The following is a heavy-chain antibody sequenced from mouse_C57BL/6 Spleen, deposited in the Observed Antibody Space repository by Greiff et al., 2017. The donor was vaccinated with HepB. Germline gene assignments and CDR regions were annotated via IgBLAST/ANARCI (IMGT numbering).Heavy chain of an antibody. J-gene: IGHJ3*01. CDR2: ISYDGSN. V-gene: IGHV3-6*01. CDR3: AREGVYSTGGFAY. CDR1: GYSITSGYY. Sequence: VQLKQSGPGLVKPSQSLSLTCSVTGYSITSGYYWNWIRQFPGNKLEWMGYISYDGSNNYNPSLKNRISITRDTSKNQFFLKLNSVTTEDTATYYCAREGVYSTGGFAYWGQGTLVTVSA. D-gene: IGHD2-12*01.